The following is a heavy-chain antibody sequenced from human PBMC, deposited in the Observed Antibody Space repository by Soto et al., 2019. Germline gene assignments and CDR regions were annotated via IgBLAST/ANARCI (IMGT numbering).Heavy chain of an antibody. V-gene: IGHV3-74*01. CDR3: TRDGGGRVYVGFDN. CDR2: INSDGTIT. CDR1: GFNFSTYW. J-gene: IGHJ4*02. Sequence: EVQLMESGGGLVQPGGSLRLSCATSGFNFSTYWVHWVRQAPGKGVVWVSRINSDGTITDYADSVKGRFTISRDNAKKMLYLEMKNLRVDDTAVYYCTRDGGGRVYVGFDNWGQGTLVTVA. D-gene: IGHD1-26*01.